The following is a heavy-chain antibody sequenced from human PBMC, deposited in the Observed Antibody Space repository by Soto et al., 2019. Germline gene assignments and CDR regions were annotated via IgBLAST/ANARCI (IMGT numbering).Heavy chain of an antibody. Sequence: EVQLVESGGGLVQPGGSLRLSCAASGFTFSSYAMHWVRQAPGKGLEYVSAISSNGGSTYYANSVKGRFTISRDNXKXXLYLQMGSLRAEDMAVYYCARGTGGDYYYYYGMDVWGQGTTVTVSS. CDR3: ARGTGGDYYYYYGMDV. CDR1: GFTFSSYA. V-gene: IGHV3-64*01. CDR2: ISSNGGST. D-gene: IGHD4-17*01. J-gene: IGHJ6*02.